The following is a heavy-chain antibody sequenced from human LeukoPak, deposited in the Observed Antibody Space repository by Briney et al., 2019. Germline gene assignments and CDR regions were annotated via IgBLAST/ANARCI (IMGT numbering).Heavy chain of an antibody. CDR2: IKEDGSEK. Sequence: GGFLRLSCTTSGITFSNEWMSWVRQAPGKGLEWVANIKEDGSEKYYVDAVKGRFTISRDNAKNSLYLAMNSLRVEDAAVYYCVAGGAFDIWGQGTMVTVSS. V-gene: IGHV3-7*01. J-gene: IGHJ3*02. CDR1: GITFSNEW. D-gene: IGHD3-16*01. CDR3: VAGGAFDI.